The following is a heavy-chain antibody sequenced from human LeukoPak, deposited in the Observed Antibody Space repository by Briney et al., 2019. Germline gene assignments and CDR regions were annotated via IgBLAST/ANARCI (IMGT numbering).Heavy chain of an antibody. CDR1: GFTFSDYY. CDR3: ARASRSSWTGVNWFDP. Sequence: PGGSLRLSCAASGFTFSDYYMSWIRQAPGKGLEWASYISSSGSTIYCADSVKGRFTISRDNAKNSLYLQMNSLRAEDTAVYYCARASRSSWTGVNWFDPWGQGTLVTVSS. V-gene: IGHV3-11*01. D-gene: IGHD6-13*01. CDR2: ISSSGSTI. J-gene: IGHJ5*02.